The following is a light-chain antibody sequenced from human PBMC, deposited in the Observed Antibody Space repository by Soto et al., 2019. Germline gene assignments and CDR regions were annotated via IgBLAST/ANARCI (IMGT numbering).Light chain of an antibody. J-gene: IGLJ3*02. Sequence: QSVLTQPPSVSGAPGQRVTISCTGSSSKIGAGYDVHWYQQLPGTAPKLLMYGNNNRPSGVPDRFSGSRSGTSASLAITGLQAEDEAGYYCQSYDSSLSVWVFGGGTKLTVL. CDR3: QSYDSSLSVWV. CDR2: GNN. CDR1: SSKIGAGYD. V-gene: IGLV1-40*01.